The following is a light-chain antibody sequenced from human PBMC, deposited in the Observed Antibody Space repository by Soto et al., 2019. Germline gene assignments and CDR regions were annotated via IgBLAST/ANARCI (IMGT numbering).Light chain of an antibody. CDR3: QQYGSSPWT. J-gene: IGKJ1*01. CDR2: VAS. CDR1: QSVSSNY. Sequence: EIVLTQSPGTLSLSPGERATLSCRASQSVSSNYLAWYQQKPGQAPRPLIYVASSRATGIPDRFSGSGAGTDFTLTISRLESADFAVYYCQQYGSSPWTFGQGTKVEIK. V-gene: IGKV3-20*01.